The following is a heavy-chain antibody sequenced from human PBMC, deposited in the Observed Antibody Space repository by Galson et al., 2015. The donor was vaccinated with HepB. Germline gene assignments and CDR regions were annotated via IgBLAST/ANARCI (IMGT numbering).Heavy chain of an antibody. D-gene: IGHD3-22*01. Sequence: SVKVSCKASGYTFTSYAMHWVRQAPGQRLEWMGWINAGNGNTKYSQKFQGRVTITRDTSASTAYMELSSLRSEDTAVYYCARVRESYYYDNSGYYYYFDYWGQGTLVTVSS. CDR3: ARVRESYYYDNSGYYYYFDY. CDR1: GYTFTSYA. CDR2: INAGNGNT. V-gene: IGHV1-3*01. J-gene: IGHJ4*02.